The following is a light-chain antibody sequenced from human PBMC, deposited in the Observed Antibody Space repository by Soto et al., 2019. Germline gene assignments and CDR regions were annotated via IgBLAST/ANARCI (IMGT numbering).Light chain of an antibody. CDR3: QERSNWPPVT. Sequence: EIVLTQSPATLSLSPGERATLSCRASQSINRHLAWYRQKPGQAPRLLIYDASNRATGIPARFSGSGSGTGFTLTISSLEPEDFGVYDCQERSNWPPVTFGGGTEVEIK. CDR2: DAS. J-gene: IGKJ4*01. CDR1: QSINRH. V-gene: IGKV3-11*01.